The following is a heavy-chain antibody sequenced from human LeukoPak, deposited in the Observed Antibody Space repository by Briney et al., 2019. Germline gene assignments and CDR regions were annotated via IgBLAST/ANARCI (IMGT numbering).Heavy chain of an antibody. CDR1: GFTFSSYS. Sequence: GGSLRLSCAASGFTFSSYSMNRVRQAPGKGLEWVSSISSSSSYIYYADSVKGRFTISRDNAKNSLYLQMNSLRAEDTAVYYCARASPQWLVVFDFDYWGQGTLVTVSS. V-gene: IGHV3-21*01. D-gene: IGHD6-19*01. CDR2: ISSSSSYI. CDR3: ARASPQWLVVFDFDY. J-gene: IGHJ4*02.